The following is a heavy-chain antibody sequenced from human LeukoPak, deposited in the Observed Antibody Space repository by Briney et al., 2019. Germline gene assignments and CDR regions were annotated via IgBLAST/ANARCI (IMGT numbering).Heavy chain of an antibody. CDR2: INHSGST. CDR3: ARPPIAAAVPGWYFDL. CDR1: GGSFSGYY. V-gene: IGHV4-34*01. J-gene: IGHJ2*01. D-gene: IGHD6-13*01. Sequence: PSETLSLTCAVYGGSFSGYYWSWIRQPPGKGREWSGEINHSGSTNYNPSLKSRVTISVDKSKNQFSLKLSSVPAADTGVYYCARPPIAAAVPGWYFDLWGRGTLVTVYS.